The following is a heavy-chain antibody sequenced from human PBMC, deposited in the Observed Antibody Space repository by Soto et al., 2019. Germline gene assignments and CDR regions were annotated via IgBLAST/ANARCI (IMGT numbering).Heavy chain of an antibody. CDR2: IYYSGST. CDR3: ARADWLIAFDI. D-gene: IGHD3-9*01. Sequence: PPETLSLTCTVSGGSISSYYWSWIRQPPGKGLEWIGYIYYSGSTNYNPSLKSRVTISVDTSKNQFSLKLSSVTAADTAVYYCARADWLIAFDIWGQGTMVTVSS. J-gene: IGHJ3*02. CDR1: GGSISSYY. V-gene: IGHV4-59*01.